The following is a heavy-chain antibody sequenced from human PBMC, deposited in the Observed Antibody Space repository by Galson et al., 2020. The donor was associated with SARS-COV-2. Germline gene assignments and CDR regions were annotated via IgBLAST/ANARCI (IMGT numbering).Heavy chain of an antibody. Sequence: GESLKISCAASGFTFSSYAMHWVRQAPGKGLEWVAVISYDGSNKYYADSVKGRFTISRDNSKNTLYLQMNSLRAEDTAVYYCASELLVVVSAGDAFDIWGQGTMVTVSS. CDR3: ASELLVVVSAGDAFDI. D-gene: IGHD3-22*01. CDR1: GFTFSSYA. V-gene: IGHV3-30*04. J-gene: IGHJ3*02. CDR2: ISYDGSNK.